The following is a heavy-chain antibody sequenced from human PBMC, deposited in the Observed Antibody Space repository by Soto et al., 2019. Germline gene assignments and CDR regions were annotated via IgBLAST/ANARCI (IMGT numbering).Heavy chain of an antibody. Sequence: QVQLVQSGAEVTKPGSSVKVSCKASGGTFSSYAISWVRQAPGQGLEWMGGIIPIFGTANYAQKFQGRVTITADESTSTAYMELSSLRSEDTAVYYCAGRPYSSSWYDLGGRTYYYYYGMDVWGQGTTVTVSS. CDR2: IIPIFGTA. CDR1: GGTFSSYA. CDR3: AGRPYSSSWYDLGGRTYYYYYGMDV. V-gene: IGHV1-69*12. J-gene: IGHJ6*02. D-gene: IGHD6-13*01.